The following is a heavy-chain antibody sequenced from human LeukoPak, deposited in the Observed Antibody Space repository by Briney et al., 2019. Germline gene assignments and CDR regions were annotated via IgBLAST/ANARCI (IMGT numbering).Heavy chain of an antibody. V-gene: IGHV1-24*01. D-gene: IGHD4-23*01. CDR2: FDPEDGET. CDR3: ATGSTVVTPFDY. CDR1: GYTFTSYY. J-gene: IGHJ4*02. Sequence: ASVKVSCKASGYTFTSYYMHWVRQAPGKGLEWMGGFDPEDGETIYAQKFQGRVTMTEDTSTDTAYMELSSLRSEDTAVYYCATGSTVVTPFDYWGQGTLVTVSS.